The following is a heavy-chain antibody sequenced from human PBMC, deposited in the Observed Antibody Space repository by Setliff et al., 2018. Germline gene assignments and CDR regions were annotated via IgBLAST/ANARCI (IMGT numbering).Heavy chain of an antibody. D-gene: IGHD6-6*01. V-gene: IGHV4-39*07. CDR1: GGSVSDSTYY. J-gene: IGHJ4*02. CDR3: ARSRNVAARLFDS. Sequence: SETLSLTCTVSGGSVSDSTYYWGWVRQPPGKGLEWIAEINHSASANYNPSLKSRVTISGDTSKNQFSLKVISVTAADTAVYFCARSRNVAARLFDSWGQGSLVTVSS. CDR2: INHSASA.